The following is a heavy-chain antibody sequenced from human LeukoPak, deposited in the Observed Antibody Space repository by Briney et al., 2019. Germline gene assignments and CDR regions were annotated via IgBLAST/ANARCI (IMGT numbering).Heavy chain of an antibody. J-gene: IGHJ1*01. CDR3: ARGGHIVVVTSGVLAEYFQH. Sequence: GGSLRLSCAASGFTFSSYEMHWVRQAPGKGLEWISYISSSGSSIYYADSVKGRFTISRDNSKNTVYLQMNSLRAEDTAVYYCARGGHIVVVTSGVLAEYFQHWGQGTLVTVSS. CDR1: GFTFSSYE. V-gene: IGHV3-48*03. D-gene: IGHD2-21*02. CDR2: ISSSGSSI.